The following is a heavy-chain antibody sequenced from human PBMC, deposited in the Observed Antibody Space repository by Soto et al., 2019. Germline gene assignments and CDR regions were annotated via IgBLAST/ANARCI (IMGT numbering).Heavy chain of an antibody. V-gene: IGHV1-2*04. CDR3: ARENVGYSYGYYYYYGMDV. CDR1: GYTFTGYY. Sequence: GASVKVSCKASGYTFTGYYMHWLRQAPGQGLEWMGWINPNSGGTNYAQKFQGWVTMTRDTSISTAYMELSRLRSDDTAVYYCARENVGYSYGYYYYYGMDVWGQGTTVTVSS. CDR2: INPNSGGT. J-gene: IGHJ6*02. D-gene: IGHD5-18*01.